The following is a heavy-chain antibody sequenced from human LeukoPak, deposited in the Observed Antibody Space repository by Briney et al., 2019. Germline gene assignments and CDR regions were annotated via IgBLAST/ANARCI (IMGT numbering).Heavy chain of an antibody. D-gene: IGHD3-16*01. J-gene: IGHJ6*03. CDR3: ARVCVGGSSCMDV. CDR2: IDISGST. V-gene: IGHV4-4*07. CDR1: GGSMSSFY. Sequence: PSETLSLTCTDSGGSMSSFYWSWIRQPAGKGLEWIGRIDISGSTNYNPSLKSRVTMFVDTSRNQFSLQLSSVTAADMAVYYCARVCVGGSSCMDVWGKGTTVTISS.